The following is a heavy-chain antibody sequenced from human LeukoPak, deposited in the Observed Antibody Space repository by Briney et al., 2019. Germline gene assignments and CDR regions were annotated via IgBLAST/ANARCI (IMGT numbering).Heavy chain of an antibody. CDR2: ISSSSSYI. D-gene: IGHD5-18*01. J-gene: IGHJ4*02. Sequence: PGGSLRLSCATSEFTFNSYSMNWVRQAPGKGLEWVSFISSSSSYIYYADSVKGRFTISRDNAKSSLYLQMNSLRAEDTAVYYCARLRGYSYGFDYWGQGTLVTVPS. V-gene: IGHV3-21*01. CDR3: ARLRGYSYGFDY. CDR1: EFTFNSYS.